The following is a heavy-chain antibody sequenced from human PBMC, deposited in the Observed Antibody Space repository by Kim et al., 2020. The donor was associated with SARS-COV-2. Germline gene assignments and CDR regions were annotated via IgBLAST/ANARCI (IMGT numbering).Heavy chain of an antibody. Sequence: ASVKVSCKASGYTFTSYDINWVRQATGQGLEWMGWMNPNSGNTGYAQKFQGRVTMTRNTSISTAYMELSSLRSEDTAVYYCARAPAINSGYSSGWYSGMDVWGQGTTVTVSS. J-gene: IGHJ6*02. CDR2: MNPNSGNT. D-gene: IGHD6-19*01. CDR1: GYTFTSYD. CDR3: ARAPAINSGYSSGWYSGMDV. V-gene: IGHV1-8*01.